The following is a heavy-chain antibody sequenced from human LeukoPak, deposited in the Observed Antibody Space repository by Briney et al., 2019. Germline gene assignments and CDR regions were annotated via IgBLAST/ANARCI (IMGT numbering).Heavy chain of an antibody. CDR2: FDPEDGET. CDR1: GYTFTSYY. Sequence: ASVKVSCKASGYTFTSYYMHWVRQAPGKGLEWMGGFDPEDGETIYAQKFQGRVTMTEDTSTDTAYMELSSLRSEDTAVYYCATAKWDHYDSSGSLDYWGQGTLVTVSS. J-gene: IGHJ4*02. CDR3: ATAKWDHYDSSGSLDY. D-gene: IGHD3-22*01. V-gene: IGHV1-24*01.